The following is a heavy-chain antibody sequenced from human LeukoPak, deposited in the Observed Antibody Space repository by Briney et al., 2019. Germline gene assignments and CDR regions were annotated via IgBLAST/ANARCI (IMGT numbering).Heavy chain of an antibody. Sequence: GGSLRLSCAASGFTFDDYAMHWLRQSQGKALEWVSGISWNSGSIGYADSVKGRFTISRDNAKNSLYQQMNSLRAEDTALYYCAKDVYGSSWHRKEYYYYGMDVWGQGTTVTVSS. D-gene: IGHD6-13*01. J-gene: IGHJ6*02. CDR3: AKDVYGSSWHRKEYYYYGMDV. CDR2: ISWNSGSI. CDR1: GFTFDDYA. V-gene: IGHV3-9*01.